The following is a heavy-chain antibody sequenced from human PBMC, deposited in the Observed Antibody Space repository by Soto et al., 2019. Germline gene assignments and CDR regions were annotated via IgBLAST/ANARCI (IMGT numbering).Heavy chain of an antibody. J-gene: IGHJ4*02. CDR1: GFTFSNAW. Sequence: EVQLVESGGDLVKPGGSLRLSCAGSGFTFSNAWMNWVRQAPGKGLEWVGRIKSKTDGETRDYAAPVKDRFAISRDDSKNTVYLHVNSLKAEDTAVYYCTSTTYYSSLGVFDYWGQGTLVTVSS. V-gene: IGHV3-15*07. D-gene: IGHD3-10*01. CDR2: IKSKTDGETR. CDR3: TSTTYYSSLGVFDY.